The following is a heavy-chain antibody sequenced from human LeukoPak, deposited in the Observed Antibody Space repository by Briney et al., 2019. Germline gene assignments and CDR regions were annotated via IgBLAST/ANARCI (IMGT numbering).Heavy chain of an antibody. D-gene: IGHD4-17*01. V-gene: IGHV3-64D*06. CDR2: ISSNGGST. J-gene: IGHJ4*02. Sequence: PGGSLRPSCSASGFTFSNYAMHWVRQAPGKGLEYVSAISSNGGSTYYADSVKGRFTISRDNSKNTLYLQMSSLRAEDTAVYYCVKARDSLGYGDYGFDYWGQGTLVTVSS. CDR1: GFTFSNYA. CDR3: VKARDSLGYGDYGFDY.